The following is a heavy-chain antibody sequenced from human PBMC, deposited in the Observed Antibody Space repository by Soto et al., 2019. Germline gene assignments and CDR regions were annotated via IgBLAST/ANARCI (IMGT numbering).Heavy chain of an antibody. CDR2: FDPEDGET. D-gene: IGHD2-15*01. J-gene: IGHJ5*02. CDR1: GHTVTDLS. V-gene: IGHV1-24*01. Sequence: ASVKVSCKVSGHTVTDLSMHWVRLAPGRGLEWMGRFDPEDGETVYAEKFQGRLTMTEDTSTDTAYMELSSPTAEDTAMYYCVRGGGGGLFDPWGQGTMVTVSS. CDR3: VRGGGGGLFDP.